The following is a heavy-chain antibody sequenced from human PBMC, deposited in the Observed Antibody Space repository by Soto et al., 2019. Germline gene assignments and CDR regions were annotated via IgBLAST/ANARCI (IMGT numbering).Heavy chain of an antibody. V-gene: IGHV3-7*01. CDR3: AGGYSFGDY. CDR2: IKPDGREK. D-gene: IGHD5-18*01. J-gene: IGHJ4*02. Sequence: ESGGGLVQPGGSLRLSCVASGFTFSTYWMTWVRQAPGKGLEWVANIKPDGREKYYVDSVKGRFTISRDNAKNSLYLQMNSLRAEDTAVYYCAGGYSFGDYWGQGTLVTVSS. CDR1: GFTFSTYW.